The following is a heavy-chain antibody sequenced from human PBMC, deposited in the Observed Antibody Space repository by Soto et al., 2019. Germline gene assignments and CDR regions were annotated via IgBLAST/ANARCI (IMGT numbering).Heavy chain of an antibody. CDR3: ARDREFYGSVKNLDY. V-gene: IGHV1-18*04. Sequence: ASVKVSCKVSGYTFTSYGISWLRQAPGQGHEWMGWISAYMGNTNYAQKLQGRVTMTTDTSTSTAYMELRSLRSDDTAVYYRARDREFYGSVKNLDYWGQGTLVTVSS. CDR2: ISAYMGNT. J-gene: IGHJ4*02. D-gene: IGHD3-10*01. CDR1: GYTFTSYG.